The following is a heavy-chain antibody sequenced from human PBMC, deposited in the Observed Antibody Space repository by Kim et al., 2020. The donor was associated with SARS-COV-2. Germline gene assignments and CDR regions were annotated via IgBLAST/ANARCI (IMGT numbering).Heavy chain of an antibody. CDR2: INHSGST. CDR1: GGSFSGYY. V-gene: IGHV4-34*01. D-gene: IGHD3-10*01. CDR3: ARWGIGSGSYYREFFFDY. Sequence: SETLSLTCAVYGGSFSGYYWSWIRQPPGKGLEWIGEINHSGSTNYNPSLKSRVTISVDTSKNQFSLKLSSVTAADTAVYYCARWGIGSGSYYREFFFDYWGQGTLVTVSS. J-gene: IGHJ4*02.